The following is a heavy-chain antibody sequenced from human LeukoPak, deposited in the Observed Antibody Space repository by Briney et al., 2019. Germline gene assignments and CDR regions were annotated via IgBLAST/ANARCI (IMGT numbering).Heavy chain of an antibody. D-gene: IGHD3-10*01. CDR1: GFTFSNAW. CDR2: VNGDGSTT. CDR3: AKDQGFALIDY. Sequence: GGSLRLSCAASGFTFSNAWMHWVRQAPGKGLVWVSCVNGDGSTTEYADSVKGRFTISRDNAKNTLYLQMNSLSAEDTAVYYCAKDQGFALIDYWGQGTLVTVSS. V-gene: IGHV3-74*01. J-gene: IGHJ4*02.